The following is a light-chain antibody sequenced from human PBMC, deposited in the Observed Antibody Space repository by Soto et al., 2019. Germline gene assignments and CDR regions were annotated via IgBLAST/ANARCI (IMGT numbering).Light chain of an antibody. J-gene: IGKJ2*01. V-gene: IGKV4-1*01. CDR3: QQYYTTPNT. CDR1: QSVLYSSNNKNY. Sequence: DIVMTQSPDSLSVSLGARATINCKSSQSVLYSSNNKNYLAWYQQKPGQPPKLLIYWASTRESGVPDRFSGSGCVTDFTLTISSLQAEDVAVYYCQQYYTTPNTFGQGTKLESK. CDR2: WAS.